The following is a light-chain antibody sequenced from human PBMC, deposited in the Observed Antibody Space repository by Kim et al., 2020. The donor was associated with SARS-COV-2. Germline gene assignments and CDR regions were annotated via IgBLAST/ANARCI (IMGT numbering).Light chain of an antibody. CDR3: QHVT. CDR2: KAS. J-gene: IGKJ1*01. V-gene: IGKV1-5*03. Sequence: DIQMTQSPSTLSVSVGDRVTITCRASQSISNWLAWYQQKPGQAPKLLIYKASRLESGVPSRFSGSGSGTDFNFTISSLQPDDFATYYCQHVTFGQGTKVDIK. CDR1: QSISNW.